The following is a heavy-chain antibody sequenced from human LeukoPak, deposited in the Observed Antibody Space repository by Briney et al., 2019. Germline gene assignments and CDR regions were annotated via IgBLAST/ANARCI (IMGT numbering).Heavy chain of an antibody. D-gene: IGHD5-12*01. CDR2: INPKSGGT. J-gene: IGHJ6*03. Sequence: ASVKVSCKASGYTFSGYYMHWVRQAPGQGFEWMGWINPKSGGTNYAQKFQGRVTMTRDTSISTAYMELNRLRFDDTAVYYCARSQEGVATMSLGYYYYYMDVWGKGTTVTVSS. CDR3: ARSQEGVATMSLGYYYYYMDV. V-gene: IGHV1-2*02. CDR1: GYTFSGYY.